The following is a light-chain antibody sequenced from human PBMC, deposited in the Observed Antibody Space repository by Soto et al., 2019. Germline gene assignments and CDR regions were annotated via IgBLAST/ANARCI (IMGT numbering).Light chain of an antibody. Sequence: DIQTTQSPSSVSESVGDRVTITCQAIQGITNYLNWYQQKPGKAPKLLIYGASNLETGVPSRFSGSGSGTDFTFTIRSLKAEDIATYFCQHYDSLFTFGQGTRL. CDR3: QHYDSLFT. V-gene: IGKV1-33*01. CDR1: QGITNY. J-gene: IGKJ5*01. CDR2: GAS.